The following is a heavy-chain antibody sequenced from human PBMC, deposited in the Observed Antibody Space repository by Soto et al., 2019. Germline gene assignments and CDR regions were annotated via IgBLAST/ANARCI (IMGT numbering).Heavy chain of an antibody. CDR2: IYHSGST. CDR1: GGSISGGGYS. J-gene: IGHJ6*03. V-gene: IGHV4-30-2*01. CDR3: ARHKGHYYYMDV. Sequence: SETLSLTCAVSGGSISGGGYSWSWIRQPPGKGLEWIGYIYHSGSTNYNPSLKSRVTISIDTSRNQFSLKLRSVTAADTAIYYCARHKGHYYYMDVWGKGTTVTVSS.